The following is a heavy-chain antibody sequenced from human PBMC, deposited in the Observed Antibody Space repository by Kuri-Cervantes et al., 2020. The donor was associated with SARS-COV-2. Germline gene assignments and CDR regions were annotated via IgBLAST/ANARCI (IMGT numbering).Heavy chain of an antibody. V-gene: IGHV3-23*01. D-gene: IGHD6-13*01. J-gene: IGHJ4*02. Sequence: SCKASGGTFSSYAMSWVRQAPGKGLEWVSAISGSGGSTYYADSVKGRFTISRDNSKNTLYLQMNSLRAEDTAVYYCAKASVTAAAPFDYWGQGTLVTVSS. CDR2: ISGSGGST. CDR3: AKASVTAAAPFDY. CDR1: GGTFSSYA.